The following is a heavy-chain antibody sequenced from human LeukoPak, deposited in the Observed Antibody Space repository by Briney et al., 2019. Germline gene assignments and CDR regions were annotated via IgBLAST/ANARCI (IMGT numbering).Heavy chain of an antibody. CDR2: ISSSSSYI. CDR3: ASPGYSSGGHDY. CDR1: GFTFSSYG. J-gene: IGHJ4*02. V-gene: IGHV3-21*01. Sequence: GGSLRLSCAASGFTFSSYGMHWVRQAPGKGLEWVSSISSSSSYIYYADSGKGRFTISRDNAKNSLYLQMNSLRAEDTAVYYCASPGYSSGGHDYWGQGTLVTVSS. D-gene: IGHD6-25*01.